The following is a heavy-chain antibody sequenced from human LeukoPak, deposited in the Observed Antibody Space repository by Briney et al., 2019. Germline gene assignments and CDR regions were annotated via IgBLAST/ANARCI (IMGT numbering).Heavy chain of an antibody. CDR2: IRYDGSSK. Sequence: GGSLRLSSAASGFTFSNYVIHWVRQAPGKGLEWVSLIRYDGSSKYYADSVRGRFTISRDNSKNTLYLQMNSLRAEDTAVYYCARYSGNYGLDYWGQRTLVTVSS. V-gene: IGHV3-30*02. J-gene: IGHJ4*02. D-gene: IGHD4-17*01. CDR3: ARYSGNYGLDY. CDR1: GFTFSNYV.